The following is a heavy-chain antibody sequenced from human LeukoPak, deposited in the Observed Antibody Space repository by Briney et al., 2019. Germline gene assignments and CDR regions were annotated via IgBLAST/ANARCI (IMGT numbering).Heavy chain of an antibody. J-gene: IGHJ4*02. CDR2: IYYSGST. V-gene: IGHV4-39*01. CDR3: ARHRGYDFWSGYCYFDY. CDR1: GGSISSSNYC. D-gene: IGHD3/OR15-3a*01. Sequence: SETLSLTCTVSGGSISSSNYCWGWIRQPPGKGLEWIGSIYYSGSTYYNPSLKSRVTISVDTSKNQFSLKLSSVTAADTAVYYCARHRGYDFWSGYCYFDYWGQGTLVTVSS.